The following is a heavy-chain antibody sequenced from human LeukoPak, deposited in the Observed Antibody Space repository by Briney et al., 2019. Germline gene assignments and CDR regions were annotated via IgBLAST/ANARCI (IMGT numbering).Heavy chain of an antibody. CDR2: INHSGST. CDR1: GGSFSGYY. D-gene: IGHD3-10*01. Sequence: PSETLSLTCAVYGGSFSGYYWSWIRQPPGKGLEWIGEINHSGSTNYNPSLKSRVTISVDTSKNQFSLKLSSVTAADTAVYYCAGGSGSYYSGQFDYWGQGTLVTVSS. CDR3: AGGSGSYYSGQFDY. V-gene: IGHV4-34*01. J-gene: IGHJ4*02.